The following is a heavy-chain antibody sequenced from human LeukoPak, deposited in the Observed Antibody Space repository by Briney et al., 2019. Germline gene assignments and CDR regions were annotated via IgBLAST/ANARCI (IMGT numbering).Heavy chain of an antibody. CDR1: GFTFSSYA. D-gene: IGHD3-9*01. J-gene: IGHJ4*02. V-gene: IGHV3-23*01. CDR2: ISAGGGST. CDR3: AKGDLPTYYDILTGQDY. Sequence: GGSLRLSCAASGFTFSSYAMSWVRQAPGKGLEWVAGISAGGGSTYYADSVKGRFTISRDNSKNMLYLQLNSLRAEDTAVYYCAKGDLPTYYDILTGQDYWGQGTLVTVSS.